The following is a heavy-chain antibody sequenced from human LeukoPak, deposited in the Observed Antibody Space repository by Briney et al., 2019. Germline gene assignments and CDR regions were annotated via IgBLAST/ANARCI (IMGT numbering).Heavy chain of an antibody. D-gene: IGHD3-10*01. J-gene: IGHJ4*02. CDR2: ISYDGSNK. Sequence: PGGSLRLSCAASGSTFSSYAMHWVRQAPGKGLEWVAVISYDGSNKCNADSVKGRFTISRDNSKNTLYLQMNSLRAEDTAVCYCARDPASVRGVLDYWGQGTLVTVSS. CDR1: GSTFSSYA. CDR3: ARDPASVRGVLDY. V-gene: IGHV3-30-3*01.